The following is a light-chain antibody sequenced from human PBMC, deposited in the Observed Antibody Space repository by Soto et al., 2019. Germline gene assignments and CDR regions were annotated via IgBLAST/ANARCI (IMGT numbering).Light chain of an antibody. V-gene: IGKV3D-15*01. CDR3: QQYNNWPRT. Sequence: IVMTQSPATLSVSPGERATLSCRASQRVSSNVAWYQQKPGQAPRIIIFGASGRATGIPARFSGSGSGTEFTLTISSLQSEDFAVYYCQQYNNWPRTFGQGTKVDIK. CDR1: QRVSSN. CDR2: GAS. J-gene: IGKJ1*01.